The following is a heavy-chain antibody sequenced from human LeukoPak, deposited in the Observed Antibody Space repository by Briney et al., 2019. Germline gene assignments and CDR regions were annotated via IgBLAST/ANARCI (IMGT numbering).Heavy chain of an antibody. D-gene: IGHD5-24*01. J-gene: IGHJ4*02. CDR3: ARGDGFKWAFDY. CDR1: GGSISSTHW. CDR2: IHHSGST. Sequence: NPSETLSLTCAVSGGSISSTHWWSWVRQPPGKGLEWIAEIHHSGSTNYNPSLKSRVIISVDKSKNQFSLKLTSVTAADTAMYYCARGDGFKWAFDYWGQGTLVTVSS. V-gene: IGHV4-4*02.